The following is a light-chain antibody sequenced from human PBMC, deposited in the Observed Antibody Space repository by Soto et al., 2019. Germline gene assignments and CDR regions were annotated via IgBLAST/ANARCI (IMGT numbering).Light chain of an antibody. J-gene: IGKJ4*01. Sequence: EIVLTQSPGTLSLSPGERATLSCRASQTVSTNYLAWFQHKPGQSPRLLIYGASSRATGIPDRFSGSGSGTDFNLTINRLEPEDFAVYFCQQYSDSPLTFGGGTKVEIK. CDR1: QTVSTNY. V-gene: IGKV3-20*01. CDR2: GAS. CDR3: QQYSDSPLT.